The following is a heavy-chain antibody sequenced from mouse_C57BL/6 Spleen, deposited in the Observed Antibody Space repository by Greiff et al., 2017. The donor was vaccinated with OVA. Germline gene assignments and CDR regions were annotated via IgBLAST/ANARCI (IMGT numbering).Heavy chain of an antibody. CDR1: GYTFTSYD. CDR2: INPRNGNT. Sequence: QVQLKESGPELAKPGASVKLSCKASGYTFTSYDISWVKQRPGKGLEWIGEINPRNGNTNYNQKFKGKATLTADKSSSTAYMELRSLTSEGTAVYCCAIEGYYGSNAHDLDYWGQGTTLTVSS. V-gene: IGHV1-81*01. CDR3: AIEGYYGSNAHDLDY. J-gene: IGHJ2*01. D-gene: IGHD1-1*01.